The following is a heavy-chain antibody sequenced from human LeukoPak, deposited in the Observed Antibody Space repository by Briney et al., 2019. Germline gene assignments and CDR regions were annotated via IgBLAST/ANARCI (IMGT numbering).Heavy chain of an antibody. V-gene: IGHV3-48*02. CDR3: ARDGYGDYLFDY. CDR2: ISSGGSTI. D-gene: IGHD4-17*01. CDR1: RFTFSSYS. J-gene: IGHJ4*02. Sequence: GGSLRLSCAASRFTFSSYSLNWVRQAPGKGLERVSYISSGGSTIYYADSVKGRLTISRDNARNSLYLQMDSLRDEDTAVYYCARDGYGDYLFDYWGQGALVTVSS.